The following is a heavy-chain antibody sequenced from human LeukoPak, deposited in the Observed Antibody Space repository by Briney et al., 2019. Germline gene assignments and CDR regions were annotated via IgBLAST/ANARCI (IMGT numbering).Heavy chain of an antibody. CDR2: IYTSGRT. J-gene: IGHJ4*02. CDR1: GGAISGYY. Sequence: PSETLSLTCTVSGGAISGYYWSWIRQPPGKGRGWIGYIYTSGRTNYNPPLKSRVPISVDTSKNQFSLRLSSVTAADTAMYFCARAYSRSYSHFDDWGQGTLVTVSS. V-gene: IGHV4-4*09. CDR3: ARAYSRSYSHFDD. D-gene: IGHD1-26*01.